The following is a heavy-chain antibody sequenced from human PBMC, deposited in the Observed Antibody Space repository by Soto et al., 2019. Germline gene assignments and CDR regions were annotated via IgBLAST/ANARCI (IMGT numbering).Heavy chain of an antibody. CDR3: AGNRGDILTGYPNYYYYYYGMDV. CDR2: IIPIFGTA. Sequence: GASVKVSCKASGGTFSSYAISWVRQAPGQGLEWMGGIIPIFGTANYAQKFQGRVTITADESTSTAYMELSSLRSEDTAVYYCAGNRGDILTGYPNYYYYYYGMDVWGQGTTVTVSS. CDR1: GGTFSSYA. J-gene: IGHJ6*02. D-gene: IGHD3-9*01. V-gene: IGHV1-69*13.